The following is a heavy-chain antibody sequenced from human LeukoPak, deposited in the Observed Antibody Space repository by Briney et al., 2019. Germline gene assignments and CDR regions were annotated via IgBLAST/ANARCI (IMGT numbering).Heavy chain of an antibody. CDR3: TRDSPGMTSTDT. D-gene: IGHD1-1*01. CDR2: MHTSGST. V-gene: IGHV4-61*02. Sequence: PSETLSLTCTVSGGSISTGSYYWSWIRQPAGKGLEWIGRMHTSGSTNYNPSLNSRVTISVATSKNQFSLKLSSVTAADTAVYYCTRDSPGMTSTDTWGQGTLVTVSS. CDR1: GGSISTGSYY. J-gene: IGHJ4*02.